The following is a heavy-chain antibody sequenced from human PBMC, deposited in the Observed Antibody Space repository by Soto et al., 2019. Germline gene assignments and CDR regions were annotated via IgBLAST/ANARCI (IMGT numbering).Heavy chain of an antibody. CDR2: ISGSGGST. CDR1: GFTFSSYA. D-gene: IGHD3-10*01. CDR3: AKGPRARGVIMYFQH. V-gene: IGHV3-23*01. J-gene: IGHJ1*01. Sequence: GGSLRLSCAASGFTFSSYAMSWVRQAPGKGLEWVSAISGSGGSTYYADSVKGRFTISRDNSKNTLYLQMNSLRAEDTAVYYCAKGPRARGVIMYFQHWGQGTLVTVSS.